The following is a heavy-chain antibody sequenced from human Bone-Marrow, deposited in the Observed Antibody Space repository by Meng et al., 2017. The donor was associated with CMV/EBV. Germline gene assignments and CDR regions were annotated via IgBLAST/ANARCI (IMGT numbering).Heavy chain of an antibody. CDR1: GYSTSSGNY. Sequence: GSLRLSCTVPGYSTSSGNYWGWIRQPPGKGLEWIGSIYHSGSPYYNPSLKSRVTISVDTSKNQFSLKLSSVTAADTAVYYCARGNSKLLYYYYGMDVWGQGTTVTVSS. CDR3: ARGNSKLLYYYYGMDV. D-gene: IGHD4-11*01. J-gene: IGHJ6*02. CDR2: IYHSGSP. V-gene: IGHV4-38-2*02.